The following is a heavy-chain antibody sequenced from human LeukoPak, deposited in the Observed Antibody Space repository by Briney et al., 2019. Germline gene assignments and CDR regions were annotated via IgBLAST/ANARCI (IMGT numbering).Heavy chain of an antibody. Sequence: GGSLRLSCAASGFTFSSYSMNWVRQAPGKGLEWVSYISSSSSTIYYADSVKGRFTISRDNAKNSLYLQMNSLRAEDTAVYYCAREDYCTTTSCHLPDYWGQGTLVTVSS. V-gene: IGHV3-48*01. CDR3: AREDYCTTTSCHLPDY. D-gene: IGHD2-2*01. CDR2: ISSSSSTI. CDR1: GFTFSSYS. J-gene: IGHJ4*02.